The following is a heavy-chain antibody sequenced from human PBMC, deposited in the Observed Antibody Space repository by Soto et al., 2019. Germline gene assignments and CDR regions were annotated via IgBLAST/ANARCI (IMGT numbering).Heavy chain of an antibody. V-gene: IGHV3-21*01. CDR1: GFTFSSYS. CDR2: ISSSSSYI. D-gene: IGHD5-12*01. J-gene: IGHJ4*02. Sequence: EVQLVESGGGLVKPGGSLRLSCAASGFTFSSYSMNWVRQAPGKGLEWVSSISSSSSYIYYADSVKGRFTISRDNAKNSLYLQMNSLRAEDTAVYYCARGGMATIPSRSFDYWGQGTLVTVSS. CDR3: ARGGMATIPSRSFDY.